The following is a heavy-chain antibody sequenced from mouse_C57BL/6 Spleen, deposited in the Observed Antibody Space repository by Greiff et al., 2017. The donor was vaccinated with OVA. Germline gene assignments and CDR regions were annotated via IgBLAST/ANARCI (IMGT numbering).Heavy chain of an antibody. J-gene: IGHJ3*01. CDR3: ARVSTVGPGAY. CDR1: GYSITSGYY. V-gene: IGHV3-6*01. Sequence: EVQLQESGPGLVKPSQSLSLTCSVTGYSITSGYYWNWIRQFPGNKLEWMGYISYDGSNNYNPSLKNRISITRDTSKNQFFLKLNSVTTEDTATDYCARVSTVGPGAYWGQGTLVTVSA. D-gene: IGHD1-1*01. CDR2: ISYDGSN.